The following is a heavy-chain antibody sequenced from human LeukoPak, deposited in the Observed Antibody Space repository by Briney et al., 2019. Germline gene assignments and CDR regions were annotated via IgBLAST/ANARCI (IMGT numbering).Heavy chain of an antibody. CDR2: IRRGSSDI. CDR1: GLTFTTYS. CDR3: AKDQRSIAVAEYFDY. V-gene: IGHV3-21*04. D-gene: IGHD6-19*01. Sequence: GGSLRLACEASGLTFTTYSMTSVRQARGKGLEWVSIIRRGSSDILSADALKVRFTISRDNPKNTLYLQINSLRAEDTAVYYCAKDQRSIAVAEYFDYWGQGTLVSVPS. J-gene: IGHJ4*02.